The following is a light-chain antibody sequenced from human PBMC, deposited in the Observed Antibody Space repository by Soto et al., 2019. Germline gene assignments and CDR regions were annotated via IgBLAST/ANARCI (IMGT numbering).Light chain of an antibody. J-gene: IGLJ3*02. Sequence: QLVLTQPPSASGTPGQRVTISCSGSSSNIGSNTGNWYQQLPGTAHKLLIYSNNQRPSGVPDRFSGSKSGTSASLAISGLQSEDEADYYCAAWDDSLNGWVFGGGTKLTVL. CDR1: SSNIGSNT. V-gene: IGLV1-44*01. CDR2: SNN. CDR3: AAWDDSLNGWV.